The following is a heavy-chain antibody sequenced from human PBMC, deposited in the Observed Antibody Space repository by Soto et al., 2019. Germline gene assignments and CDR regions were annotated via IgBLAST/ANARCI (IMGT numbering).Heavy chain of an antibody. Sequence: LRLSCAASGFTFSSYDMHWVRQATGKGLEWVSAIGTAGDTYYPGSVKGRFTISRENAKNSLYLQMNSLRAGDTAVYYCARGNHYDILTGHHLPYGMDVWAQGTTVTVSS. V-gene: IGHV3-13*04. CDR3: ARGNHYDILTGHHLPYGMDV. D-gene: IGHD3-9*01. J-gene: IGHJ6*02. CDR2: IGTAGDT. CDR1: GFTFSSYD.